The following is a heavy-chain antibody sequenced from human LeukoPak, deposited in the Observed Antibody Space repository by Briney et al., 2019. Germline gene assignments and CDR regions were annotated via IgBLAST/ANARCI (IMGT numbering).Heavy chain of an antibody. CDR3: AREGDYYGSGSYDY. D-gene: IGHD3-10*01. CDR2: IYTSGST. J-gene: IGHJ4*02. CDR1: GGSISSYY. V-gene: IGHV4-4*07. Sequence: SETLSLTCTVSGGSISSYYWSWIRQPAGKGLEWIGRIYTSGSTNYNPSLESRVTMSVDTSKTQFSLKLSSVTAADTAVYYCAREGDYYGSGSYDYWGQGTLVTVSS.